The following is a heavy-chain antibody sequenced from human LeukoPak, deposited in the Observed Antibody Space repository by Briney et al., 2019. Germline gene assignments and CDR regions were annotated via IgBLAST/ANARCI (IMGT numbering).Heavy chain of an antibody. CDR3: ASGLQLVVPIY. D-gene: IGHD2-2*01. CDR1: GFTVSSSY. V-gene: IGHV3-53*04. CDR2: IYSAGST. J-gene: IGHJ4*02. Sequence: GGSLRLSCAASGFTVSSSYMSRVRQAPGKGLEWVSVIYSAGSTYYADSVKGRFTISRHNSKSTLYLQMNSLRAEDTAVYYCASGLQLVVPIYWGQGALVPVSS.